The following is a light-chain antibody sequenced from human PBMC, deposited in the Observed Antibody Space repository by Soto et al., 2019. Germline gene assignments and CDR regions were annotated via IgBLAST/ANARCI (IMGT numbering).Light chain of an antibody. V-gene: IGLV2-8*01. Sequence: QSVLTQPPSASWSPGQSVTISCTGTSSDVGGYNYVSWYQQHPGKAPKLMIYEVSERPSGVPDRFSGSKSSNTASLTVSGLQAEDEADYYCSSYAGSNNFVFGTGTKVT. CDR2: EVS. CDR1: SSDVGGYNY. CDR3: SSYAGSNNFV. J-gene: IGLJ1*01.